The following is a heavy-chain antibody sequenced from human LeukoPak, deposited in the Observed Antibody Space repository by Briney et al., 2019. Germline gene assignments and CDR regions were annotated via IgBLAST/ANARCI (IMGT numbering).Heavy chain of an antibody. D-gene: IGHD6-19*01. Sequence: GSLRLSCAASGFTVSSNYMSWVRQAPGKGLEWIGSIYYSGSTYYNPSLKSRVTISVDTSKNQFSLKLSSVTAADTAVYYCAGIAGADYWGQGTLVTVSS. J-gene: IGHJ4*02. CDR3: AGIAGADY. CDR2: IYYSGST. CDR1: GFTVSSNY. V-gene: IGHV4-59*05.